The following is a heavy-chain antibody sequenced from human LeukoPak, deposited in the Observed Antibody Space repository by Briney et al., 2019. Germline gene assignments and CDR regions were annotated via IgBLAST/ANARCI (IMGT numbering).Heavy chain of an antibody. Sequence: PSETLSLTCIVSGGSISSSSYNWGWIRQSPGKGLEWIGSIYYSGSTYYNPSLKSRLTISVDTSKNQFSLKLSSVTAADTAVYYCAREVVPAAVYYWGQGTLVTVSS. CDR1: GGSISSSSYN. CDR3: AREVVPAAVYY. V-gene: IGHV4-39*07. J-gene: IGHJ4*02. D-gene: IGHD2-2*01. CDR2: IYYSGST.